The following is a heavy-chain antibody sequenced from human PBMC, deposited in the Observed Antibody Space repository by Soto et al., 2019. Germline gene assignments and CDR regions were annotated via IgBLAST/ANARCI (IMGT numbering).Heavy chain of an antibody. CDR3: AKRAFYGSGIPNYYGMDV. D-gene: IGHD3-10*01. V-gene: IGHV3-23*01. CDR1: GFTFSNYA. J-gene: IGHJ6*02. CDR2: ISGTGGGT. Sequence: EVHLLESGGGLVQPGGSLRLSCAASGFTFSNYAMTWVRQAPGKGVEWVSVISGTGGGTNNADSAKGRFTTSTDNSKNTLYLQMNSLRAEDTAVYYCAKRAFYGSGIPNYYGMDVWGQGTAVTVSS.